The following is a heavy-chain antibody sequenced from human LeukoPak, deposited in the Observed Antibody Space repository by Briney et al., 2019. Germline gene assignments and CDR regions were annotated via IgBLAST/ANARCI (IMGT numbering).Heavy chain of an antibody. V-gene: IGHV3-21*01. CDR1: GFTFSSYS. D-gene: IGHD6-13*01. CDR2: ISSSSSYI. CDR3: ARDGGIAAPGGFDC. J-gene: IGHJ4*02. Sequence: GGSLRLSCAASGFTFSSYSMNWVRQAPGKGLEWASSISSSSSYIYYADSVKGRFTISRDNSKNTLYLQMNSLRAEDTAVYYCARDGGIAAPGGFDCWGQGTLVTVSS.